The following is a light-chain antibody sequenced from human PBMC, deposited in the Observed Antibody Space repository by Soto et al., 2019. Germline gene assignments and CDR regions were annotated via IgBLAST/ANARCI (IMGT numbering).Light chain of an antibody. J-gene: IGKJ1*01. CDR2: AAS. V-gene: IGKV1-39*01. CDR3: QQSYSTPRT. CDR1: QNISSY. Sequence: DIQMTQSPSSLSASVGDRVTITCRASQNISSYLNWYQHKPGKPPKLLIYAASSLQSGVPSRFSGSGSGTDFTLTVSSLQPEDFATYYCQQSYSTPRTFGQGTKVEVK.